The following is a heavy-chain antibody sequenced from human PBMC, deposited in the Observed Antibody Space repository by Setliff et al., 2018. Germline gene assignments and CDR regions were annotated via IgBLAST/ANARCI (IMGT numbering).Heavy chain of an antibody. J-gene: IGHJ3*02. V-gene: IGHV5-51*01. CDR1: EYSFTTYW. D-gene: IGHD5-18*01. Sequence: PGESLKISCKASEYSFTTYWIGWVRQMPGKGLEWMGIIYPGDSDTRYSPSFQGQVTISADKSINTAYLQWSSPKASDTAMYYCARRNTAMVYGFDIWGQGTMVTVSS. CDR3: ARRNTAMVYGFDI. CDR2: IYPGDSDT.